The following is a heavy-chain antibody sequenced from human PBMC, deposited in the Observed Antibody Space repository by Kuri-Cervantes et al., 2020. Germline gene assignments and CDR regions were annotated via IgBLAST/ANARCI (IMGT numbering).Heavy chain of an antibody. CDR1: GFTFSSYA. CDR3: AKDGGVVVPAAPLYYYYGMDV. V-gene: IGHV3-23*01. J-gene: IGHJ6*02. CDR2: ISVSGGSP. D-gene: IGHD2-2*01. Sequence: ESLKISCAASGFTFSSYAMSWVRQAPGKGLEWVSAISVSGGSPYYADPVKGRFTISRDNSKNTLYLQMNSLRAEDTAVYYCAKDGGVVVPAAPLYYYYGMDVWGQGTTVTVSS.